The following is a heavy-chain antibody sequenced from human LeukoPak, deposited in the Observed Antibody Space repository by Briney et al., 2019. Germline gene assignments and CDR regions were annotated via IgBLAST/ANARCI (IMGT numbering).Heavy chain of an antibody. D-gene: IGHD6-13*01. V-gene: IGHV4-34*01. CDR2: INHSGST. CDR3: ARDKYSRPYYFDH. Sequence: SETLSLTCAVYGGSFSGYYWSWIRQPPGKGLEWTGEINHSGSTNYDPSLKSRVTISVDTSKNQFSLKLSSVTAADTAVYYCARDKYSRPYYFDHWGQGTLVTVSS. CDR1: GGSFSGYY. J-gene: IGHJ4*02.